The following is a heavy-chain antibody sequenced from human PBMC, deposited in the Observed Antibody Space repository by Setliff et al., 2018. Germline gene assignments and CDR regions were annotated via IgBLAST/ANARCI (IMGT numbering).Heavy chain of an antibody. J-gene: IGHJ4*02. CDR1: GGSISSYY. CDR3: ARSFSRREKFLLDY. CDR2: IYIGGSA. Sequence: SETLSLTCTVSGGSISSYYWSWIRQPAGKGLEWIGHIYIGGSANYNPSLKSLVTMSIDTSKNQFSLKVSSVTAADTAVYYCARSFSRREKFLLDYWGQGALVTVSS. V-gene: IGHV4-4*07.